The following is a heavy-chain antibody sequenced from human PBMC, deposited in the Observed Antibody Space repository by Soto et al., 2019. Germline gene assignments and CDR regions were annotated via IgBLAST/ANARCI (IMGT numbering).Heavy chain of an antibody. CDR1: GYSFTSYW. J-gene: IGHJ6*02. V-gene: IGHV5-51*03. CDR3: ARAMVRGKNYYGVDV. Sequence: EVQLVQSGAEVKKPGESLKISCKGSGYSFTSYWIGWVRQMPGKGLEWMGIIYPGDSDTRYSPSFQGQVPISADKSISAACLQWSSLKASDTAMYYCARAMVRGKNYYGVDVWGQGTTVTVSS. D-gene: IGHD3-10*01. CDR2: IYPGDSDT.